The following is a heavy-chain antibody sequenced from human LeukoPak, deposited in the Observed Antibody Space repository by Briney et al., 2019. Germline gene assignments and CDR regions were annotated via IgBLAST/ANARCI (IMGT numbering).Heavy chain of an antibody. J-gene: IGHJ6*02. CDR1: GYTSTSSG. CDR2: IRSYSGKT. D-gene: IGHD3-3*01. V-gene: IGHV1-18*01. Sequence: ASVKVSCKASGYTSTSSGICWVCPAPREGLEWVWWIRSYSGKTNSAQTLQSSDTTTTDTTTSTHYMELRSLRSDDTAVYYCARPGSSGDFWSGSDVLNYYYYYGMDVWGQGTTVTVCS. CDR3: ARPGSSGDFWSGSDVLNYYYYYGMDV.